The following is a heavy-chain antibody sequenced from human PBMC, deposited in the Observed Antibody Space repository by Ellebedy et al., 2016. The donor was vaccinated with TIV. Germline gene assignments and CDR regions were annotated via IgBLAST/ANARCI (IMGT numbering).Heavy chain of an antibody. V-gene: IGHV5-51*01. D-gene: IGHD1-1*01. J-gene: IGHJ3*02. CDR3: ARHGDPTTATTLDAFDI. CDR2: IYPDDSDT. CDR1: GYSFTSYW. Sequence: GESLKISCKGSGYSFTSYWIGWVRQMPGKGLEWMGIIYPDDSDTTYSPTFQGQVTISADKSISTAYLQWSTLKASDTAMYYCARHGDPTTATTLDAFDIWGQGTMVTVSS.